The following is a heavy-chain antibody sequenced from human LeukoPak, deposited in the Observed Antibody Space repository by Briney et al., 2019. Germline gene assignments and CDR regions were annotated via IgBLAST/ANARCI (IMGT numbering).Heavy chain of an antibody. D-gene: IGHD3-22*01. Sequence: GESLKISCKGSGYKFTSNWIAWVRQMPGKGLEWMGIIYPGDSDTRYSPSFQGQVTISADKSISTAYLQWSSLKASDTAMYYCARRRYYDSSFPSDYWGQGTLVTVSS. J-gene: IGHJ4*02. CDR2: IYPGDSDT. CDR1: GYKFTSNW. V-gene: IGHV5-51*01. CDR3: ARRRYYDSSFPSDY.